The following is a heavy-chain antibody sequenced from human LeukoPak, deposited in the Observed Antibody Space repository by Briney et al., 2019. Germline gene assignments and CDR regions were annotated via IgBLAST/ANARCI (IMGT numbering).Heavy chain of an antibody. J-gene: IGHJ4*02. CDR3: AMAPYYYDNSGYFYGRNN. V-gene: IGHV3-21*01. Sequence: GGSLRLSCAASGFTFGTYSMNWVRQAPGKGLEWVSSISSSSSNIYYADSVKGRFTISRDNAKNSLYLQTNSLRAEDTAVYYCAMAPYYYDNSGYFYGRNNWGQGTLVTVSS. CDR1: GFTFGTYS. D-gene: IGHD3-22*01. CDR2: ISSSSSNI.